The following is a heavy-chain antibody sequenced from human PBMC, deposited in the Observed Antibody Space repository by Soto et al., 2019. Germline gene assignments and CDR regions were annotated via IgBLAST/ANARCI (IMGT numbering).Heavy chain of an antibody. CDR1: GFTFSSYA. V-gene: IGHV3-23*01. J-gene: IGHJ6*03. Sequence: EVQLLESGGGLVQPGGSLRLSCAASGFTFSSYAMSWVRQAPGKGLEWVSAISGSGGSTYYADYVKGRLTISRDNSKNTLYLQMNSLRAEDTAVYYCAKEDVVVVAATVYYYMDVWGKGTTVTVSS. D-gene: IGHD2-15*01. CDR3: AKEDVVVVAATVYYYMDV. CDR2: ISGSGGST.